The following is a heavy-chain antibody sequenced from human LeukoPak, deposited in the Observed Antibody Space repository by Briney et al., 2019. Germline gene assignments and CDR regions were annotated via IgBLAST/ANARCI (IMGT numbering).Heavy chain of an antibody. Sequence: KSGGSLGLSCAASGFTFSDYSMSWIRQAPGKGLEWVSYISTSSSYTNYADSVKGRFTISRDNAKNSLYLQMNSLRAEDTAVYYCARDRYYASGSYNWFDPWGQGTLVTVSS. V-gene: IGHV3-11*05. J-gene: IGHJ5*02. CDR2: ISTSSSYT. CDR1: GFTFSDYS. CDR3: ARDRYYASGSYNWFDP. D-gene: IGHD3-10*01.